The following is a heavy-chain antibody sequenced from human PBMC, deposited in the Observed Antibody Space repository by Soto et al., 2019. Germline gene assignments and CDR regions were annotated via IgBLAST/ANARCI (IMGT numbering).Heavy chain of an antibody. CDR3: SGCSGGACHRNYGMDV. J-gene: IGHJ6*02. Sequence: EVHLVESGGGLVKPGGSLRLSCAVSGFTFSSCTMNWVRQAPGKGLEWVSSISPSTSHIYYTDSVKGRFTISRDNAKNSLFLQMNSLRAEDTAVYYCSGCSGGACHRNYGMDVWGQGPTVTVSS. CDR1: GFTFSSCT. D-gene: IGHD2-15*01. CDR2: ISPSTSHI. V-gene: IGHV3-21*01.